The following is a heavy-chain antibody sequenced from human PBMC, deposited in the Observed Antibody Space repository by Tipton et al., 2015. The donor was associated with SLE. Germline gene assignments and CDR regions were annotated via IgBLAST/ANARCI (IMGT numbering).Heavy chain of an antibody. CDR1: GFSFGDYA. CDR2: IRSKDYGGTP. D-gene: IGHD2-15*01. CDR3: TRMACSGGACPDEV. Sequence: RSLRLSCTASGFSFGDYAMSWVRQAPGKGLEWVGFIRSKDYGGTPEYAASVGGRFTISRDDFKSIAYLQMNGLKTEGRAVYYCTRMACSGGACPDEVWGQGTRVTVSS. J-gene: IGHJ4*02. V-gene: IGHV3-49*04.